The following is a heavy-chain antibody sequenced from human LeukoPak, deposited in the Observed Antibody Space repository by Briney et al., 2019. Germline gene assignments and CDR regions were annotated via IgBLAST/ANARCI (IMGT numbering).Heavy chain of an antibody. V-gene: IGHV4-39*07. CDR2: INHSGST. Sequence: SETLSLTCTVSGGSISSSSYYWGWIRQPPGKGLEWIGEINHSGSTNYNPSLKSRVTISVDTSKNQFSLKLSSVTAADTAVYYCARGLMYYDFWSGYYTSRRFDPWGQGTLVTVSS. CDR1: GGSISSSSYY. D-gene: IGHD3-3*01. CDR3: ARGLMYYDFWSGYYTSRRFDP. J-gene: IGHJ5*02.